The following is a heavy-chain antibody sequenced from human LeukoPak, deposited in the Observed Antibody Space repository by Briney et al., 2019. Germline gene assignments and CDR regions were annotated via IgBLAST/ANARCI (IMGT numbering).Heavy chain of an antibody. D-gene: IGHD6-6*01. Sequence: PSETLSLTCTVSGASISSGDYYWSWIRQHPGKGLEWIGYIYYSGSTYYNPSLKSRVTISVDTSKNQFSLRLSSVTAADTAVYYCARVHPYSSSSGVDYWGQGTLVTVSS. CDR1: GASISSGDYY. J-gene: IGHJ4*02. V-gene: IGHV4-31*03. CDR2: IYYSGST. CDR3: ARVHPYSSSSGVDY.